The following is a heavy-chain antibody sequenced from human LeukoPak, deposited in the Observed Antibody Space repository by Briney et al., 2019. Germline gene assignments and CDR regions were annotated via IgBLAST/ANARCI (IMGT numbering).Heavy chain of an antibody. CDR3: ARLTAMVEYYFDY. CDR1: GGSISSSSYY. CDR2: IYYSGST. J-gene: IGHJ4*02. Sequence: PSETLSLTCTVSGGSISSSSYYWGWIRQPPGKGLEWIGSIYYSGSTYYNPSLKSRVTISVDTSKNRFSLKLSSVTAADTAVYYCARLTAMVEYYFDYWGQGTLVTVSS. V-gene: IGHV4-39*01. D-gene: IGHD5-18*01.